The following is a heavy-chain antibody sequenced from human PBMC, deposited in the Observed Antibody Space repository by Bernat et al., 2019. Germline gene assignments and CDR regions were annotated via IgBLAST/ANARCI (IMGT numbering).Heavy chain of an antibody. Sequence: EVQLLESGGGLVQPGGSLRLSCAASGFTFSSYAMSWVRQAPGKGLEWVSAISGSGGSTYYADSVKGRFTISRDNSKNTLYLQMNSLRAEDTAVYYCAKRPGNLVLRYFDWLLSYYFDYWGQGTLVTVSS. J-gene: IGHJ4*02. CDR3: AKRPGNLVLRYFDWLLSYYFDY. CDR2: ISGSGGST. D-gene: IGHD3-9*01. CDR1: GFTFSSYA. V-gene: IGHV3-23*01.